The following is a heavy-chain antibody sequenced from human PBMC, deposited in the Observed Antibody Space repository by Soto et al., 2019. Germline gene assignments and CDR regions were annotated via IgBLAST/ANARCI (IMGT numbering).Heavy chain of an antibody. Sequence: GGSLRLSCAASGFTFSTYAMSWVRQAPGKGLEWVSTISSSGGNTYYTDSVKGRFTISRDNSKNTLYLQMNSLRAEDTAIYYCAKRTKSTGLGDTFDIWGQGTMVTVSS. CDR1: GFTFSTYA. V-gene: IGHV3-23*01. J-gene: IGHJ3*02. D-gene: IGHD3-16*01. CDR3: AKRTKSTGLGDTFDI. CDR2: ISSSGGNT.